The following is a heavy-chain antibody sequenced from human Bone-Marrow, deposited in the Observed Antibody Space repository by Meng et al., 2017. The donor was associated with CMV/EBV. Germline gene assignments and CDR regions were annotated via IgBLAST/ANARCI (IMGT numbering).Heavy chain of an antibody. J-gene: IGHJ3*02. Sequence: GGSLRLSCAASGFIFSSYSIHWVRQAPGKGLEWVAAVSYDGGFKKYADSVEGRFTISRDNSKNTLYLQMNSLRAEDTAVYYCAREITIFGVVIMRYDACDIWGQGTMVTVSS. CDR1: GFIFSSYS. CDR2: VSYDGGFK. V-gene: IGHV3-30*04. D-gene: IGHD3-3*01. CDR3: AREITIFGVVIMRYDACDI.